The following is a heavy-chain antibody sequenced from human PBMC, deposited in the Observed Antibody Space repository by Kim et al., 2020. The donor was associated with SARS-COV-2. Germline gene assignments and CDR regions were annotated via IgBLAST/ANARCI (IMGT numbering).Heavy chain of an antibody. J-gene: IGHJ3*02. CDR1: GGSIGASH. V-gene: IGHV4-59*01. Sequence: SETLSLTCTVSGGSIGASHLSWVRQAPGKGLEWIAFVSYIGTTNYNPSLKSRVTVSVDTSKTQFSLQLISVTAADTAIYYCARDPLEGAFDIWGQGTLVT. CDR3: ARDPLEGAFDI. CDR2: VSYIGTT.